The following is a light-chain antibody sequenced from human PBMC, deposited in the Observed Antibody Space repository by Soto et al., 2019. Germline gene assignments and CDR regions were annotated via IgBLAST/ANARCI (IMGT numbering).Light chain of an antibody. Sequence: IVLTQFPGTLSLSPGERATLSCRAIQSFSSHYLAWYQQKDGQAPRRLIYGATARATGIPARLSGSGSGADFTLTISRLEPEDFSVYYCQQYGSSPPITFGQGTRLEIK. CDR1: QSFSSHY. J-gene: IGKJ5*01. V-gene: IGKV3-20*01. CDR2: GAT. CDR3: QQYGSSPPIT.